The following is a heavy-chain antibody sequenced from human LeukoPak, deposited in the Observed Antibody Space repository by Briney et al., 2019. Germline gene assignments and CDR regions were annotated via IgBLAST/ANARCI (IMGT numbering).Heavy chain of an antibody. V-gene: IGHV3-66*01. CDR2: IYSGGST. J-gene: IGHJ6*02. Sequence: GGSLRLSCAASGFAVSSNYMSWVRQAPGKGLEGVSVIYSGGSTYHGDSVKGRFTISRDNSKNTLYLQMNSLRAEDTAVYYCARGRIAAADTTLYYYYGMGVWGQGTTVTVSS. CDR1: GFAVSSNY. D-gene: IGHD6-13*01. CDR3: ARGRIAAADTTLYYYYGMGV.